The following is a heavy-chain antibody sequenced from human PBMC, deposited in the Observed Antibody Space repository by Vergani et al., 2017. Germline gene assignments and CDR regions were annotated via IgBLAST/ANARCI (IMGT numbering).Heavy chain of an antibody. D-gene: IGHD3-9*01. CDR1: GFTFTSYH. V-gene: IGHV1-2*06. CDR3: AREPPLTGFFVY. CDR2: IDPNSVDT. J-gene: IGHJ4*02. Sequence: QVQLVQSGAEVKKPGASVRVSCKASGFTFTSYHIHWVRQAPGQGLDWLGRIDPNSVDTRYSQRFQDRVTITRDTSTSTVYVEVTSLRSDDTAVYYCAREPPLTGFFVYWGQGTLVTVSS.